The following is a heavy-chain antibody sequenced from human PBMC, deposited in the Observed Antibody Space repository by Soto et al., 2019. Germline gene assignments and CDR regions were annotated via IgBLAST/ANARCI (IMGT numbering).Heavy chain of an antibody. J-gene: IGHJ4*02. V-gene: IGHV1-69*02. CDR3: ASTPKGYCSSTSCVDY. CDR1: GGTFSSYT. Sequence: QVQLVQSGAEVKKPGSSVKVSCKASGGTFSSYTISWVRQAPGQGLEWMGRIIPILGIANYAQKFQGRVTITADKSTSTAYMELSSLRSEDTAVYHCASTPKGYCSSTSCVDYWGQGTLVTVSS. D-gene: IGHD2-2*01. CDR2: IIPILGIA.